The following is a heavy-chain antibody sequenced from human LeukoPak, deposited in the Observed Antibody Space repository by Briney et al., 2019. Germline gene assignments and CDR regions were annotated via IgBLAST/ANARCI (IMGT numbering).Heavy chain of an antibody. J-gene: IGHJ4*02. CDR3: ARGSWIY. CDR2: IRYGGNTE. CDR1: GFTFSNYG. D-gene: IGHD6-13*01. V-gene: IGHV3-30*02. Sequence: PGGSLRLSCVGSGFTFSNYGVYWVRQAPGKGLEWVAFIRYGGNTEYYADSVRGRFTISRDNSKNSLYLQMSSLRPEDTALYYCARGSWIYWGQGTLVTVSS.